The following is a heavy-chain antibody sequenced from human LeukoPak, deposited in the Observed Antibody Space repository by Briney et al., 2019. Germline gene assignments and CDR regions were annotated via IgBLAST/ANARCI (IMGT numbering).Heavy chain of an antibody. D-gene: IGHD2-2*01. CDR1: GFTFSSYS. V-gene: IGHV3-21*01. J-gene: IGHJ4*02. CDR3: ASGVLGYCSSTSCYEGVD. CDR2: ISSSSSYI. Sequence: GGSLRLSCAASGFTFSSYSMNWVRQAPGKGLEWVSSISSSSSYIYYADSVKGRFTISRDNAKNSLYLQMNSLRAEDTAVYYCASGVLGYCSSTSCYEGVDWGQGTLVTVSS.